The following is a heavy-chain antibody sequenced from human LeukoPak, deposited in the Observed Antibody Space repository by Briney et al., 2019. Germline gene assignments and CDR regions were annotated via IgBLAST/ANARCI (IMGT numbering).Heavy chain of an antibody. J-gene: IGHJ5*02. Sequence: PSQTLSLTCTVSGGSISTYYWSWIRQPPGKGLEWIGYIYYSGSPNYNPSLKSRVTISVDTSKNQFSLKLSSVTAADTAVYYCARGPYGGNSGWFDPWGQGMLVTVSS. CDR3: ARGPYGGNSGWFDP. CDR2: IYYSGSP. V-gene: IGHV4-59*01. CDR1: GGSISTYY. D-gene: IGHD4-23*01.